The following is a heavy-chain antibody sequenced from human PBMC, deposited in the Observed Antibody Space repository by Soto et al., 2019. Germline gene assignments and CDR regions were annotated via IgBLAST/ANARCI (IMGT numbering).Heavy chain of an antibody. J-gene: IGHJ4*02. CDR3: ARRSQEGIDY. CDR2: INHSGST. V-gene: IGHV4-34*01. D-gene: IGHD3-10*01. Sequence: PSETLSLTCAVYGGSFSGYYWSWIRQPPGKGLEWIGEINHSGSTNYNPSLKSRVTISVDTSKNQFSLKLSSVTAADTAVYYCARRSQEGIDYWGQGTLVTVSS. CDR1: GGSFSGYY.